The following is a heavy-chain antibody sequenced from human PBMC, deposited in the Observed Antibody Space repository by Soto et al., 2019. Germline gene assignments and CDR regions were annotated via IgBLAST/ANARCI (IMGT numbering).Heavy chain of an antibody. J-gene: IGHJ6*02. D-gene: IGHD6-13*01. CDR3: ARVQYSSSPGASYYYYYYGMDV. CDR2: ISYDGSNK. V-gene: IGHV3-30-3*01. Sequence: GGSLRLSCAASGFTFSSYAMHWVRQAPGKGLEWVAVISYDGSNKYYADSVKGRFTISRDNSKNTLYLQMNSLRAEDTAVYYCARVQYSSSPGASYYYYYYGMDVWGQGTTVTVS. CDR1: GFTFSSYA.